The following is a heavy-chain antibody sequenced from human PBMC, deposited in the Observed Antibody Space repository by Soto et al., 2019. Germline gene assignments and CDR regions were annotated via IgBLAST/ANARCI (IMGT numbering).Heavy chain of an antibody. CDR1: GGSIIGCY. V-gene: IGHV4-59*01. CDR3: ARHGRKAKLQNGMDV. J-gene: IGHJ6*02. CDR2: NFYAGTT. D-gene: IGHD5-12*01. Sequence: PSETLSLTCTVSGGSIIGCYWSWMRQPPGKGLEWIGYNFYAGTTLYTPSLKSRVTISVDTSKNQFSLKLSSVTAADTAVYYCARHGRKAKLQNGMDVWGQGTMVTVSS.